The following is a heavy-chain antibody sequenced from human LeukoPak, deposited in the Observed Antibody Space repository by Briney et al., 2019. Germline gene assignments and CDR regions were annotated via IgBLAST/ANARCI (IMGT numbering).Heavy chain of an antibody. CDR3: AKSRGSHYDILTGYFDY. Sequence: ASVKVSCKASGYTFISYDIHWVRQAPGQGLEWMGIINPSGGSTSYTQKFQGRLTMTRDMSTSTVHMELSSLRFEDMAVYYCAKSRGSHYDILTGYFDYWGQGTLVTVSS. V-gene: IGHV1-46*01. CDR1: GYTFISYD. CDR2: INPSGGST. J-gene: IGHJ4*02. D-gene: IGHD3-9*01.